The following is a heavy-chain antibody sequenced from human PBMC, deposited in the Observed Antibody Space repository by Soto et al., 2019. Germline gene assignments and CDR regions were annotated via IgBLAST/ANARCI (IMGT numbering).Heavy chain of an antibody. CDR1: GGSTSSYY. CDR2: IYYSGST. V-gene: IGHV4-59*08. CDR3: ARRYSSSFDF. D-gene: IGHD6-13*01. J-gene: IGHJ4*02. Sequence: SETLSLTCTVSGGSTSSYYWSWIRQPPGKGLEWIGYIYYSGSTNYNPSLKSRVTISVDTSKNQFSLKLSSVTAADTAVYYCARRYSSSFDFWGQGTLVTVSS.